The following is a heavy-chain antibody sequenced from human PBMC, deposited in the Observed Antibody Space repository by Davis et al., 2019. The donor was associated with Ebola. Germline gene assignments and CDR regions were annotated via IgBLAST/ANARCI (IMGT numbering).Heavy chain of an antibody. Sequence: PSETLSLTCTVSGGSISSYYWSWIRQPPGKGLEWIGYIYYSGSTNYNPSLKSRVTISVDTSKNQFSLKLSSVTAADTAVYYCAREEVAAAGIFRRGSHWFDPWGQGTLVTVSS. V-gene: IGHV4-59*01. CDR2: IYYSGST. CDR1: GGSISSYY. CDR3: AREEVAAAGIFRRGSHWFDP. J-gene: IGHJ5*02. D-gene: IGHD6-13*01.